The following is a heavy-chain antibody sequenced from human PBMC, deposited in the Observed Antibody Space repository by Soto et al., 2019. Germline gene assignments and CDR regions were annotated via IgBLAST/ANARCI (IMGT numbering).Heavy chain of an antibody. D-gene: IGHD2-2*01. J-gene: IGHJ6*02. V-gene: IGHV1-69*13. Sequence: SVKVSCKASGGTFSSYAISWVRQAPGQGLEWMGGIIPIFGTANYAQKFQGRVTITADESTSTAYMELSSLRSEDTAVYYCARETKYCSSTSCRKKNYYYYGMDVWGQGTTVTVSS. CDR1: GGTFSSYA. CDR3: ARETKYCSSTSCRKKNYYYYGMDV. CDR2: IIPIFGTA.